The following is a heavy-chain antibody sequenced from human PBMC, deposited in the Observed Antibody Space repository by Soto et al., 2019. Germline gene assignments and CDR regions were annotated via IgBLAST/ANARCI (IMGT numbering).Heavy chain of an antibody. V-gene: IGHV1-69*02. D-gene: IGHD5-12*01. CDR1: GGTFSSNS. CDR2: IIPMLGIA. J-gene: IGHJ4*02. CDR3: VEYSGYDGKGY. Sequence: QVQLVQSGAEVKKPGSSVKVSCKASGGTFSSNSISWVRQAPGQGLEWMGRIIPMLGIANYAQKFQGRVTITADKSTSTGYMELSGLRSEDTAVYYCVEYSGYDGKGYWGQGTLVTVSS.